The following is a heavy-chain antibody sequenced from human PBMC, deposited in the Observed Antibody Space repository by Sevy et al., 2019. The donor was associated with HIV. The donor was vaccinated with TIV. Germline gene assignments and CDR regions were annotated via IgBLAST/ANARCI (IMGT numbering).Heavy chain of an antibody. CDR3: AKGGGGHYDPDEIGYYFYYYNMDV. V-gene: IGHV3-23*01. CDR1: GFSFDSYG. D-gene: IGHD3-22*01. CDR2: ISGSGSRT. Sequence: WGSLRLSCAVSGFSFDSYGMTWVRQAPGKGLEWVSGISGSGSRTYYADSVKGRFIISRDNSKNTLDLQMNSHRSEDTAIYYCAKGGGGHYDPDEIGYYFYYYNMDVWGKGTTVTVSS. J-gene: IGHJ6*03.